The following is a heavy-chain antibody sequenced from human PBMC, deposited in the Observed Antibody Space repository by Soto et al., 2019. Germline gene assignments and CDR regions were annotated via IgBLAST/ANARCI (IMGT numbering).Heavy chain of an antibody. J-gene: IGHJ6*02. CDR2: IKEDGSEE. Sequence: EVQLVESGGGLVQPGGSLRLSCAASGFTFSTYWMNWVRQAPGKGLEWVANIKEDGSEEYYVDSVKGRFTISRDNAKNSLYLDMNSLRGEDTAVYYCARDWGAPGRGSAFGHYDHFGMDVWGQGTTVTVPS. D-gene: IGHD3-16*01. V-gene: IGHV3-7*05. CDR1: GFTFSTYW. CDR3: ARDWGAPGRGSAFGHYDHFGMDV.